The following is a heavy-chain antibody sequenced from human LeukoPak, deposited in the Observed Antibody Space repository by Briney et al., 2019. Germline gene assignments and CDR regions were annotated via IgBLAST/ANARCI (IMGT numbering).Heavy chain of an antibody. Sequence: GGSLRLSCAASGFTFTAYLIHWVRQAPPKGLEWAAVMSSGGNAMFYADSVKGRFTISRDNSKNTLYLQMNSLRAEDTAVYYCVRESEYYFDHSASFDYWGQGTLVTVSS. CDR2: MSSGGNAM. J-gene: IGHJ4*02. CDR3: VRESEYYFDHSASFDY. D-gene: IGHD3-22*01. V-gene: IGHV3-30-3*01. CDR1: GFTFTAYL.